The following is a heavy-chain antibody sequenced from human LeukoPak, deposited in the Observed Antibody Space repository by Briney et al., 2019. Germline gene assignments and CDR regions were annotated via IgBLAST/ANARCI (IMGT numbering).Heavy chain of an antibody. CDR1: GGTFSSYA. CDR2: IIPIFGTA. J-gene: IGHJ6*03. V-gene: IGHV1-69*05. Sequence: ASVKVSCKASGGTFSSYAISWVRQAPGQGLEWMGGIIPIFGTANYAQKFQGRVTITTDESTSTAYMELSSLRSEDTAVYYCARGPDSSSSTGGIEYYYYYMDVWGKGTTVTVSS. D-gene: IGHD6-6*01. CDR3: ARGPDSSSSTGGIEYYYYYMDV.